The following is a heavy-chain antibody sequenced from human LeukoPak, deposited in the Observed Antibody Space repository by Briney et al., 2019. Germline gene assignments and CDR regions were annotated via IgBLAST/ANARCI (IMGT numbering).Heavy chain of an antibody. CDR3: ARVGRSGSYYDDDAFDI. Sequence: ASVKVSCKASGGTFSSYAISWVRQAPGQGLEWMGRIIPILGIANYAQKFQGRVTITADKSTGTAYMELSSLRSEDTAVYYCARVGRSGSYYDDDAFDIWGQGTMVTVSS. J-gene: IGHJ3*02. D-gene: IGHD1-26*01. CDR1: GGTFSSYA. V-gene: IGHV1-69*04. CDR2: IIPILGIA.